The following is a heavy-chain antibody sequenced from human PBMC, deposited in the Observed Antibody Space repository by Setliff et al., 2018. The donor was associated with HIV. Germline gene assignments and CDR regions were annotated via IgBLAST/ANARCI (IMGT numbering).Heavy chain of an antibody. Sequence: AASVKVSCKTSGYSFTDHYIHWVRQAPGQGLEWMGWINPNSGYSTSAQKFQGRVLMSRDTSINTAYMELTRLRSDDTAVFYCARGGYDFRGLDYWGQGTLVTVSS. CDR3: ARGGYDFRGLDY. V-gene: IGHV1-2*02. CDR2: INPNSGYS. J-gene: IGHJ4*02. CDR1: GYSFTDHY. D-gene: IGHD5-12*01.